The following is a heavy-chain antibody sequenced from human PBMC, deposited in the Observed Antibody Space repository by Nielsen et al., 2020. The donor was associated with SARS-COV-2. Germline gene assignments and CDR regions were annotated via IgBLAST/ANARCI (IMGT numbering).Heavy chain of an antibody. Sequence: GESLKISCAASGFTFDDYGMSWVRQAPGKGLEWVSGINWNGGSTYYADSVKGRFTISRHNAENTVYLQMNSLRTDDTAVYYCARGVELPHQPPAMDVWGQGTTVTVSS. D-gene: IGHD2-15*01. CDR1: GFTFDDYG. CDR2: INWNGGST. J-gene: IGHJ6*02. V-gene: IGHV3-20*04. CDR3: ARGVELPHQPPAMDV.